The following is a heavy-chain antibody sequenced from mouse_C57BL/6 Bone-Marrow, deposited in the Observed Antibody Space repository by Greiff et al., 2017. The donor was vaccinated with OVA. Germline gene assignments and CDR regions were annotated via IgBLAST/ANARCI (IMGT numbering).Heavy chain of an antibody. V-gene: IGHV5-16*01. Sequence: EVMLVESEGGLVQPGSSMKLSCTASGFTFSDYYMAWVRQVPEKGLEWVANINSDGSSTYYLDSLKSRFILSRDNAKNILYLQLRSLKSEDTATDYCARGGTPYFDYWGQGTTLTVSS. CDR3: ARGGTPYFDY. CDR2: INSDGSST. D-gene: IGHD3-3*01. J-gene: IGHJ2*01. CDR1: GFTFSDYY.